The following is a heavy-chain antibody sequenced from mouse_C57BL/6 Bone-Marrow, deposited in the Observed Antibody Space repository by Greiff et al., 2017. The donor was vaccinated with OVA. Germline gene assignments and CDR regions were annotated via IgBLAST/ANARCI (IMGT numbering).Heavy chain of an antibody. V-gene: IGHV1-72*01. Sequence: VQLQQPGAELVKPGASVKLSCKASGYTFTSYWMHWVKQRPGRGLEWIGRIDPNSGGTKYNEKFKSKATLTVDKPSSTAYMKLSSLTSEDSAVYYCARGFPYYYGSSLTEDFDVWGTGTTVTVSS. CDR3: ARGFPYYYGSSLTEDFDV. D-gene: IGHD1-1*01. CDR2: IDPNSGGT. J-gene: IGHJ1*03. CDR1: GYTFTSYW.